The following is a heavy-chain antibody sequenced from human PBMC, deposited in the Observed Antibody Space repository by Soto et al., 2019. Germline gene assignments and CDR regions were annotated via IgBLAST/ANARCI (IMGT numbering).Heavy chain of an antibody. CDR2: ISYDGSNK. D-gene: IGHD6-13*01. CDR3: ARASIAADGNFDY. J-gene: IGHJ4*01. Sequence: QVQLVESGGGVVQPGRSLRLSCAASGFTFSSYAMHWVRQAPGKGLEWVAVISYDGSNKYYADSVKGRFTISRDNSKNPLYLQMNSLRADDTAVYYCARASIAADGNFDYWGQGTLVTVSS. CDR1: GFTFSSYA. V-gene: IGHV3-30-3*01.